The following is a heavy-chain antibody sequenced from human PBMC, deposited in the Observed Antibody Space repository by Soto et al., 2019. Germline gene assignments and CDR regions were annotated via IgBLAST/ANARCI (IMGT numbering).Heavy chain of an antibody. CDR2: IKEDGSEK. J-gene: IGHJ3*02. D-gene: IGHD2-15*01. V-gene: IGHV3-7*01. Sequence: EVQLVESGGGLVQPGGSLRLSCAASGFTFSRCWMNWVRQAPGKGLEWVANIKEDGSEKDYVDSVKGRFTISRDNAKNSLSLHMNSLRAEDTAVYYCAKLNDSARSLGIWGQGTMVTVSS. CDR3: AKLNDSARSLGI. CDR1: GFTFSRCW.